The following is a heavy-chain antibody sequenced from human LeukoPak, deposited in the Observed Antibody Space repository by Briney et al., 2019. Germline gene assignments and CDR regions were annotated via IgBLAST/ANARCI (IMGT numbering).Heavy chain of an antibody. Sequence: ASVKVSCKVYGYTPTNYYINWVRPVPGQGLEWIGWVSAYNGNTDYAQKLQGRVTRPTDTSTSTTYMELRSLRSDGTAVYYFPGGSQRRYYDWFDPWGQGTLVTVSS. J-gene: IGHJ5*02. CDR2: VSAYNGNT. CDR1: GYTPTNYY. CDR3: PGGSQRRYYDWFDP. D-gene: IGHD2-2*02. V-gene: IGHV1-18*01.